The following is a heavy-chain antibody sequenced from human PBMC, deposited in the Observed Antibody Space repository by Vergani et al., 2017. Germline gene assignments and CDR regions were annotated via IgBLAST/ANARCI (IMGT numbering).Heavy chain of an antibody. CDR3: ARGSYDFDY. Sequence: QVQLQESGPGLVKPSQTLSLTCTVSGGSISSGSYYWSWIRQPAGKGLEWIGRIYTSGSTNYNPSLKSRVTISVDTSKNQFSLKLSSVTAADTAVYYCARGSYDFDYWGQGTLVTVSS. CDR2: IYTSGST. V-gene: IGHV4-61*02. CDR1: GGSISSGSYY. D-gene: IGHD2-2*01. J-gene: IGHJ4*02.